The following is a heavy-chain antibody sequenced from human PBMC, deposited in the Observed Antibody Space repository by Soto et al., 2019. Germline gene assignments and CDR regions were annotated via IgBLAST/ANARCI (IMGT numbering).Heavy chain of an antibody. CDR2: FYYDGTT. J-gene: IGHJ3*01. CDR3: ARRHDILTGSDSCDV. D-gene: IGHD3-9*01. Sequence: QVQLQESGPGLVKPSQTLSLTCSLSGGSISSEGYYWTWIRQHPGRGLEWIGDFYYDGTTSYSPSLKSRLTISIDTSNNHFYLRLTSVTAADTAVYYCARRHDILTGSDSCDVWGRGPMVNVSS. CDR1: GGSISSEGYY. V-gene: IGHV4-31*03.